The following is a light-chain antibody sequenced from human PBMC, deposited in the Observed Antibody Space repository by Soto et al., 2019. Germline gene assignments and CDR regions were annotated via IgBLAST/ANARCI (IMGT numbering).Light chain of an antibody. Sequence: DVVITQSPRSLPVTLGQPASISCRSNQSLVHSDGIAYFSWFQQRPGQSPRRLIYQVSNRDSGVPDRFSGSASVTDFTLKISRVEAEDVGVYYCLQATHWPHTFGQGTKVDIK. V-gene: IGKV2-30*02. J-gene: IGKJ2*01. CDR1: QSLVHSDGIAY. CDR3: LQATHWPHT. CDR2: QVS.